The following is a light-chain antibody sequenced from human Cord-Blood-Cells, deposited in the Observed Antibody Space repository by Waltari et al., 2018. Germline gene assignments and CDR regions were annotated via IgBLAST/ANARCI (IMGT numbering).Light chain of an antibody. V-gene: IGKV1-5*03. CDR2: KAS. J-gene: IGKJ1*01. Sequence: DIQMTHSPSTLGASGGDRVPITCRASQSISSWLAWYQQKPGKDPKLLLYKASSLESGVPSRFSGSGSGTEFTLTISSLQPDDFATYYCQQYNSYWTFGQGTKVEIK. CDR3: QQYNSYWT. CDR1: QSISSW.